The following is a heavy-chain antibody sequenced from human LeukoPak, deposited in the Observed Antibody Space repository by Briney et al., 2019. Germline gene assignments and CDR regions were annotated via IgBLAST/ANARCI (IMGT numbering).Heavy chain of an antibody. CDR1: GGSISSYY. D-gene: IGHD5-12*01. Sequence: SETLSLTCTVSGGSISSYYWSWIRQPPGKGLEWIGNIYYSGSTNYNPSLKSRVTISVDTSKNQFSLNVSSVTAADTAVYYCARATSSYFYYMDVWGKGTTVTISS. V-gene: IGHV4-59*08. J-gene: IGHJ6*03. CDR3: ARATSSYFYYMDV. CDR2: IYYSGST.